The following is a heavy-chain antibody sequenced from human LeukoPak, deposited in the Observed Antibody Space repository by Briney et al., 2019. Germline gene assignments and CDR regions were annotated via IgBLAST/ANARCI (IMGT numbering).Heavy chain of an antibody. J-gene: IGHJ3*02. CDR2: IKQDGSEK. CDR3: ARFQGGNNRCYFDI. D-gene: IGHD6-25*01. Sequence: GGSLRLSCAASGFTFSSYWMSWVRQAPGKGLEWVANIKQDGSEKYYVDSVKGRFTISRDNAKNSLYLQMNSLRAEDTAVYYCARFQGGNNRCYFDIWGQGTLVIVSS. CDR1: GFTFSSYW. V-gene: IGHV3-7*01.